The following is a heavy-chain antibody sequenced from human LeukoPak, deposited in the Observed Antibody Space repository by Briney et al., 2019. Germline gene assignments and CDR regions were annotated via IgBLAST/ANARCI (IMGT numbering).Heavy chain of an antibody. Sequence: GGSLRLSCAASGFTFSTYGMHWVRQAPGKGLEWVSAISGSGGSTYYADSVKGRFTISRDNSKNTLYLQMTRLRAEDTAVYYCAKDSEGNYDYPYDYWGQGTLVTVSS. D-gene: IGHD5-12*01. J-gene: IGHJ4*02. CDR1: GFTFSTYG. CDR2: ISGSGGST. V-gene: IGHV3-23*01. CDR3: AKDSEGNYDYPYDY.